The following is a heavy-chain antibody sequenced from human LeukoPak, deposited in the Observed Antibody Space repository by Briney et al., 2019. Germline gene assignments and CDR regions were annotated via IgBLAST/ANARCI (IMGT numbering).Heavy chain of an antibody. CDR3: AKDLWWFGEFPNAFEN. CDR1: GFTFSSYA. CDR2: ISYDGSNK. Sequence: GGSLRLSCAASGFTFSSYAMHWVRQAPGKGLEWVAVISYDGSNKYYADSVKGRFTISRDNSKNTLYLKMNSLRAEDTAIYYCAKDLWWFGEFPNAFENWGQGTMVTGSS. J-gene: IGHJ3*02. D-gene: IGHD3-10*01. V-gene: IGHV3-30*04.